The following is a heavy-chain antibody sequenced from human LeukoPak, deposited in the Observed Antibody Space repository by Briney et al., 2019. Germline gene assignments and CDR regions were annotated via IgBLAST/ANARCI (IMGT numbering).Heavy chain of an antibody. Sequence: ASVKVSCKASGYTFTGYYMHWVRQAPGQGLEWMGWINPNSGGTNYAQKFQGRVTMTRDTSISTAYMELSSLRSEDTAVYYCARGTDYYYYMDVWGKGTAVTISS. V-gene: IGHV1-2*02. J-gene: IGHJ6*03. CDR1: GYTFTGYY. CDR3: ARGTDYYYYMDV. CDR2: INPNSGGT.